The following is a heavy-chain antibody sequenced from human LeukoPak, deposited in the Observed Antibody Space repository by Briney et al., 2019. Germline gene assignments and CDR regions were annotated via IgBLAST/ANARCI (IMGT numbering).Heavy chain of an antibody. V-gene: IGHV4-38-2*02. J-gene: IGHJ6*03. CDR2: IYHSGST. Sequence: PSETLSLTCTVSGYSISSGYYWGWIRQPPGKGLEWIGSIYHSGSTYYNPSLKSRVTISVDTSKNQFSLKLSSVTAADTAVYYCARRWDYYCYMDVWGKGTTVTVSS. CDR3: ARRWDYYCYMDV. D-gene: IGHD4-23*01. CDR1: GYSISSGYY.